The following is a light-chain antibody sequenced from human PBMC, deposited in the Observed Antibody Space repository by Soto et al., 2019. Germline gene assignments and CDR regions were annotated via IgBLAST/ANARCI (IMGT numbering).Light chain of an antibody. Sequence: DIQMTQSPSTLSASVGERVTITCRASQTVSNWLAWYQQRPGKAPKLLIYEASSLESGVPSRFSGSGSETEFTLTISSLQPDDFATYYCQQYNGVSRTFGQGTRLEIK. J-gene: IGKJ5*01. V-gene: IGKV1-5*03. CDR2: EAS. CDR3: QQYNGVSRT. CDR1: QTVSNW.